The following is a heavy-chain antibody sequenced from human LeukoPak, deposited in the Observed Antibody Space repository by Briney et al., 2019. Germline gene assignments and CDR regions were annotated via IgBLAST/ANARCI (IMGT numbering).Heavy chain of an antibody. J-gene: IGHJ4*02. V-gene: IGHV3-74*01. CDR2: INSDGSWT. CDR3: VSFYETY. Sequence: PGGSLRLSCAASGNYWTHWVRQAPGKGLVWVSHINSDGSWTGYADSVKGRFTISKDNAKNMVYLHMNSLRVDDTAVYYCVSFYETYWGRGTLVTVSS. CDR1: GNYW. D-gene: IGHD2-2*01.